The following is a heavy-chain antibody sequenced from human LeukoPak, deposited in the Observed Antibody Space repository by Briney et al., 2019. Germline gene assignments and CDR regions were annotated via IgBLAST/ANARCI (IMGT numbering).Heavy chain of an antibody. D-gene: IGHD1-7*01. CDR3: ARHSNWNYPTDY. J-gene: IGHJ4*02. CDR1: GGSISSYY. V-gene: IGHV4-59*05. CDR2: IYYSGST. Sequence: SETLSLTCTVSGGSISSYYWSWIRQPPGKGLEWIGSIYYSGSTYYNLSLKSRVTISVDTSKNQFSLKLSSATAADTAVYYCARHSNWNYPTDYWGQGTLVTVSS.